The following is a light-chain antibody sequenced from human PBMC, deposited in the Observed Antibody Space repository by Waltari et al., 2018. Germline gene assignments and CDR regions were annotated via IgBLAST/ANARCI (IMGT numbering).Light chain of an antibody. V-gene: IGKV3-11*01. CDR3: QQRSGWPYT. CDR2: DAS. CDR1: QSVSRY. Sequence: EIVLTQSPATLSFSPGEGATLSCRASQSVSRYLAWYQQKPGQAPRLLIYDASNRATGIPARFSASGSGTDVTLTLSSLEPEDFAVYYCQQRSGWPYTFGQGTKLEIK. J-gene: IGKJ2*01.